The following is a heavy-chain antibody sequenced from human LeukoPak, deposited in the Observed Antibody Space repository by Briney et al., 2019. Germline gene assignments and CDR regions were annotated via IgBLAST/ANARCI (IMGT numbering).Heavy chain of an antibody. D-gene: IGHD6-19*01. CDR2: IIPILGIA. CDR1: GGTFSSYA. J-gene: IGHJ3*02. Sequence: SVKVSCKASGGTFSSYAISWVRQAPGQGLEWMGRIIPILGIANYAQKFQGRVTITADKSTSTAYMELSSLRSEDTAVYYCARAPGSGWYGGAFDIWGQGTMLTVSS. V-gene: IGHV1-69*04. CDR3: ARAPGSGWYGGAFDI.